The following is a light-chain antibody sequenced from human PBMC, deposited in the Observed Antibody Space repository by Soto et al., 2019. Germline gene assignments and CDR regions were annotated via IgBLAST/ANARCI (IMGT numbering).Light chain of an antibody. CDR1: SSDVGGYNY. CDR2: EVT. J-gene: IGLJ3*02. Sequence: QPVLTQPASVSGSPGQSITISCTGTSSDVGGYNYVSWYQQHPGKAPKLMIYEVTNRPSGVSNRFSGSKSGSTASLTISGLQAEDEADYYCSSYTSINTRLVFGGGTKLTVL. CDR3: SSYTSINTRLV. V-gene: IGLV2-14*01.